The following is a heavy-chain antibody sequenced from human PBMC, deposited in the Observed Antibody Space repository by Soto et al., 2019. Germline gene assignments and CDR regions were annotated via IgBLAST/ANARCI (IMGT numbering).Heavy chain of an antibody. CDR1: GYTFTDYY. J-gene: IGHJ4*02. CDR2: INPNSGGT. Sequence: ASVKVSCKASGYTFTDYYMHWVRQAPGQGLEWMGWINPNSGGTNYAQKYQGRVTMTRDTSISTAYMELSRLRSDDTAVYYCARVQSYYYAGSGYYAFDYWGQGTLVTVS. V-gene: IGHV1-2*02. CDR3: ARVQSYYYAGSGYYAFDY. D-gene: IGHD3-22*01.